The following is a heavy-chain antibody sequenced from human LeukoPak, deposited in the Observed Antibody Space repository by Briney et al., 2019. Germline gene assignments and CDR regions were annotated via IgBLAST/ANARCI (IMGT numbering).Heavy chain of an antibody. D-gene: IGHD5-18*01. Sequence: GGSLRLSCAASGFTFSTYIMNWVRQAPGKGLEWVSYISSGSGYIYYADSVKGRFTISRDNDNNLLYQQKNSRRAEATAVYYWAREMRGYNYGIDCWGQGTLVTVS. CDR1: GFTFSTYI. CDR3: AREMRGYNYGIDC. J-gene: IGHJ4*02. CDR2: ISSGSGYI. V-gene: IGHV3-21*01.